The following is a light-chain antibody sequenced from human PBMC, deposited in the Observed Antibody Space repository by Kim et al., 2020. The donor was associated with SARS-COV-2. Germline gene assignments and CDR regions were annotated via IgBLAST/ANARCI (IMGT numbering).Light chain of an antibody. CDR3: QAWDSRV. V-gene: IGLV3-1*01. J-gene: IGLJ3*02. CDR1: KLGDKY. Sequence: SYELTQPPSVSVSPGQTASITCTGDKLGDKYTCWYQQRPGQSPVLVIYQDTKRPSGIPERFSGSNSGNTATLTISGTQAIEEADYYCQAWDSRVFGGGTQLTIL. CDR2: QDT.